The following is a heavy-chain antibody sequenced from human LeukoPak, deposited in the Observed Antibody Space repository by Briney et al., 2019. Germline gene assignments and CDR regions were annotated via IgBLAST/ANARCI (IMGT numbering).Heavy chain of an antibody. Sequence: PGGSLRLSCAASGFTFSSYGMHWVRQAPGKGLEWVAVISYDGSNKYYADSVKGRFTISRDNSKNTLYLQMNSLRAEDTAVYYCAKRVRGYSYDYYFDYWGQGTLVTVSS. CDR2: ISYDGSNK. V-gene: IGHV3-30*18. J-gene: IGHJ4*02. CDR3: AKRVRGYSYDYYFDY. CDR1: GFTFSSYG. D-gene: IGHD5-18*01.